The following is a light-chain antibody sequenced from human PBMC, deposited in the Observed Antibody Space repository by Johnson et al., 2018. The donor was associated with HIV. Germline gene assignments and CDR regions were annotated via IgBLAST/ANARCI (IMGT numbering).Light chain of an antibody. V-gene: IGLV1-51*01. J-gene: IGLJ1*01. CDR3: GPWISTGIV. CDR2: END. CDR1: SSNIGKNY. Sequence: QSVLTQPPSVSAAPGQKVTISCSGSSSNIGKNYVSWYQSLPGTAPKLLIYENDRRPSGIPDRFYASKSGTSDTPALTGLKTGDEADYYCGPWISTGIVFGSGTKVTVL.